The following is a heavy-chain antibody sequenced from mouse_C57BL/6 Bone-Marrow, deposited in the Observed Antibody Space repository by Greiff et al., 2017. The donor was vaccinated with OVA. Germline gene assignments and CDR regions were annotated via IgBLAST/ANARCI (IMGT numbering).Heavy chain of an antibody. CDR3: ARDYGSSYHAWFAY. D-gene: IGHD1-1*01. CDR2: ISSGSSTI. V-gene: IGHV5-17*01. CDR1: GFTFSDYG. J-gene: IGHJ3*01. Sequence: DVKLVESGGGLVKPGGSLKLSCAASGFTFSDYGMHWVRQAPEKGLEWVAYISSGSSTIYYADTVKGRFTISRDNAKNTLFLQMTSLRSEDTAMYYCARDYGSSYHAWFAYWGQGTLVTVSA.